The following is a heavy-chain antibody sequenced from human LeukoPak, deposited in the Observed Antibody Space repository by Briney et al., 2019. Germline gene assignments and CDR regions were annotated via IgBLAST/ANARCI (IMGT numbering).Heavy chain of an antibody. CDR2: IYYSGST. CDR1: GGSISNYY. D-gene: IGHD3-9*01. CDR3: ARGPRYYDILTGYSNWFDP. Sequence: SETLSLTCTVSGGSISNYYWSWIRQPPGKGLEWIGYIYYSGSTNYNPSLKSRVTISVDTSKNQFSLKLSSVTAADTAVYYCARGPRYYDILTGYSNWFDPWGQGTLVTVSS. J-gene: IGHJ5*02. V-gene: IGHV4-59*08.